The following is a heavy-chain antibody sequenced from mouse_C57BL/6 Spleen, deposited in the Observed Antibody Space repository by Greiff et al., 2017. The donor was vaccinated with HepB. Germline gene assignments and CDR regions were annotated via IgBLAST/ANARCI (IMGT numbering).Heavy chain of an antibody. Sequence: EVQLQQSGAELVKPGASAKLSCTASGFNIKDYYMHWVKQRTEQGLEWIGRIDPEDGETNYAPKFPGKATITADTSSNTSNLQISSLTSEDTAVYYGASSASWSGFAYWGQGTLVTVSA. CDR2: IDPEDGET. J-gene: IGHJ3*01. V-gene: IGHV14-2*01. CDR1: GFNIKDYY. CDR3: ASSASWSGFAY. D-gene: IGHD1-1*02.